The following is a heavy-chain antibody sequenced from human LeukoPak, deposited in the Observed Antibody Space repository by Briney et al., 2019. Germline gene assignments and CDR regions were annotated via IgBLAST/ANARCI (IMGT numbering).Heavy chain of an antibody. CDR1: GYTFTSYD. J-gene: IGHJ4*02. Sequence: ASVKVSCKASGYTFTSYDINWVRQATGQGLEWMGWMNPNSGNTGYAQKFQGRVTITRNTSISTAYMELSSLRSEDTAVYYCARDDHTATADFDYWGQGTLVTVSS. V-gene: IGHV1-8*03. CDR2: MNPNSGNT. D-gene: IGHD1-1*01. CDR3: ARDDHTATADFDY.